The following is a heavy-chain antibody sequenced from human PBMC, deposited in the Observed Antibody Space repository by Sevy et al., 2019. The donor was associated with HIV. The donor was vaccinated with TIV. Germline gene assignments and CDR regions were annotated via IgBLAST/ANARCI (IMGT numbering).Heavy chain of an antibody. V-gene: IGHV4-39*01. J-gene: IGHJ3*02. CDR3: ARLGGQIDSGWGFDI. D-gene: IGHD5-12*01. CDR2: IYYSGST. CDR1: GGSVSSSSFY. Sequence: SETLSLTCTVSGGSVSSSSFYWGWIRQPPGKGLEWIGNIYYSGSTYYNPSLKSRVTISVDTSKNQFSLKLSSVTAADTAVYYCARLGGQIDSGWGFDIWGQGTMVTVSS.